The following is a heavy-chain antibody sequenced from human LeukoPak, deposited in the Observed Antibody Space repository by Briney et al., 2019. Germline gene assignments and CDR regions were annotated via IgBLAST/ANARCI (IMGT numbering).Heavy chain of an antibody. Sequence: LETLSLTRAGYGGAFSGYYLGWVRQPPGEGVGGVGGINHSGSTNYNPSLKSRVTISVDTSKNQFSLKLSSVTAADTAVYYCARSGFFGVVIGGNNWFDPWGQGTLVTVSS. V-gene: IGHV4-34*01. J-gene: IGHJ5*02. D-gene: IGHD3-3*01. CDR3: ARSGFFGVVIGGNNWFDP. CDR1: GGAFSGYY. CDR2: INHSGST.